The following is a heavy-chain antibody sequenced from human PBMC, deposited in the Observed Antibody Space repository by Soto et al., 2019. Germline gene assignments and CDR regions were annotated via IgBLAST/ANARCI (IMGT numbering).Heavy chain of an antibody. CDR3: TAWKSGSQTDY. CDR1: GFTFSGSA. D-gene: IGHD1-26*01. V-gene: IGHV3-73*02. Sequence: EVQLVESGGGLVQPGGSLKLSCAASGFTFSGSAMHWVRQASGKRLEWVGRIRSKANSYATAYAASVKGRFTISRDDSKNTAYLQMNSLKTEDTAVYYCTAWKSGSQTDYWGQGTLVTVSS. J-gene: IGHJ4*02. CDR2: IRSKANSYAT.